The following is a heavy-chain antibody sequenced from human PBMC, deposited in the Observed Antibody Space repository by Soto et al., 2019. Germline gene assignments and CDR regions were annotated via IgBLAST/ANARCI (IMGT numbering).Heavy chain of an antibody. J-gene: IGHJ4*02. CDR2: FTGGGNI. CDR1: GFTFGSYT. CDR3: AKDSDYGDYKYYFDY. D-gene: IGHD4-17*01. V-gene: IGHV3-23*01. Sequence: GGSLRLSCAASGFTFGSYTMNWVRQAPGKGLEWVSTFTGGGNIYYAASVKGRFTISRDNSKNTLYLQMNSLRAEDTAVYYCAKDSDYGDYKYYFDYWGQGTLVTVSS.